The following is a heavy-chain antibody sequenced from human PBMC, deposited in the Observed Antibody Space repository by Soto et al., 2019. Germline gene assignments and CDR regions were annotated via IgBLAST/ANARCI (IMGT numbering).Heavy chain of an antibody. D-gene: IGHD2-2*02. Sequence: GGYLVLGSEATVFTFRSYAMSRVRQAPGKGLDSVPRISGSGGSTYYADAVKGRFTISRDNSKKTLYLQMNSLRAEETAVYYCAKHLKPYCSSTSCYKYYYYGMDVWGQGTTVTGSS. J-gene: IGHJ6*02. CDR2: ISGSGGST. V-gene: IGHV3-23*01. CDR3: AKHLKPYCSSTSCYKYYYYGMDV. CDR1: VFTFRSYA.